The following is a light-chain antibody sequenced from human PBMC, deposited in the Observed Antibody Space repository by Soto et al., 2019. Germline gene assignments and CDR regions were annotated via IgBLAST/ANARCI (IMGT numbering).Light chain of an antibody. V-gene: IGKV3-11*01. CDR2: LAS. CDR3: QQRSNWPPIT. CDR1: QAVNTR. Sequence: EIVLTQSPATLSSFPGDRVTLSCRASQAVNTRLAWYQHKPGQAPRLLIYLASNRAAGVPARFSGSGSGTDFTLTISSLEPEDFAVYYCQQRSNWPPITFGQGTRLEI. J-gene: IGKJ5*01.